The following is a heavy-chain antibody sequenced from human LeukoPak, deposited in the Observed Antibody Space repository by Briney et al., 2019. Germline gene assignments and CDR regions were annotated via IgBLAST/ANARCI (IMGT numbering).Heavy chain of an antibody. J-gene: IGHJ2*01. V-gene: IGHV3-23*01. CDR3: ARDRYYYDSSGPLRWYFDL. D-gene: IGHD3-22*01. CDR1: GFTFSSYA. CDR2: ISGSGGST. Sequence: PGGSLRLSCAASGFTFSSYAMSWVRQAPGKGLEWVSAISGSGGSTYYADSVKGRFTISRDNSKNSLYLQMNSLRAEDTAVYYCARDRYYYDSSGPLRWYFDLWGRGTLVTVSS.